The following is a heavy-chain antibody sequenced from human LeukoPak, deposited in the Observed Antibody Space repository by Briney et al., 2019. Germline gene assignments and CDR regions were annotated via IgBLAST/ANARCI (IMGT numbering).Heavy chain of an antibody. CDR2: ISYDGTKK. CDR3: ARARSGYLGY. Sequence: AGGSLTLSCATSGFTFRHYAMHWVRQAPGKGLEWVAVISYDGTKKYYGDFVKGRFPISRDNSNSLLYLQMNNLTSGDGGVYYCARARSGYLGYWGQGALVTVSS. V-gene: IGHV3-30*04. D-gene: IGHD3-3*01. J-gene: IGHJ4*02. CDR1: GFTFRHYA.